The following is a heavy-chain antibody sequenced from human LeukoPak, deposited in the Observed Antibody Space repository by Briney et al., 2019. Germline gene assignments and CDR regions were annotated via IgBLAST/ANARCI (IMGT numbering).Heavy chain of an antibody. J-gene: IGHJ4*02. Sequence: GGSLRLSCAASGFTFSSYAMPWVRQAPGKGLEYVSAISSNGGSTYYANSVEGRFTISRDNSKNTLYLQMGSLRAEDMAVYYCARGTGSGWYFDYWGQGTLVTVSS. D-gene: IGHD6-19*01. V-gene: IGHV3-64*01. CDR1: GFTFSSYA. CDR2: ISSNGGST. CDR3: ARGTGSGWYFDY.